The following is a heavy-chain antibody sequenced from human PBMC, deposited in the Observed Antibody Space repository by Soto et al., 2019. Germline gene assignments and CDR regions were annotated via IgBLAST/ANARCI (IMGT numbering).Heavy chain of an antibody. CDR3: ATRKPYCSSTSCYDAFDI. CDR1: EVQFISHG. J-gene: IGHJ3*02. Sequence: RHCSRAAEVQFISHGVSWVRTDPGKGLEWVSAISGSGGSTYYADSVKGRFTISRDNSKNTLYLQMNSLRAEDTAVYYCATRKPYCSSTSCYDAFDIWCQGIMVTVS. V-gene: IGHV3-23*01. CDR2: ISGSGGST. D-gene: IGHD2-2*01.